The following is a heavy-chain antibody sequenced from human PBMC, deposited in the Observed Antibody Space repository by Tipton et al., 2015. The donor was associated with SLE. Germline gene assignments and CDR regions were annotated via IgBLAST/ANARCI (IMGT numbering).Heavy chain of an antibody. Sequence: TLSLTCTVSGGSISRNWSWIRQHPGKGLEWIGYIYHTGSTYYNPSLESRLTISIDTSRNQFSLRLTSMTPADTALYYCARDPNGGYGSFDYWGLGALVTVSS. CDR2: IYHTGST. D-gene: IGHD7-27*01. CDR3: ARDPNGGYGSFDY. J-gene: IGHJ4*02. V-gene: IGHV4-31*03. CDR1: GGSISRN.